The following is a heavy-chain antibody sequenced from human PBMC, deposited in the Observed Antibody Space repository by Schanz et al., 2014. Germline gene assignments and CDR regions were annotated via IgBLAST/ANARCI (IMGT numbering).Heavy chain of an antibody. CDR1: GFTFSSYG. Sequence: VQLVESGGDLVQPGRSLRLSCAASGFTFSSYGMHWVRQAPGKGLEWVTFIRFDGSDKYYADSVKGRFSVSRDNSKNTLYLQMNSLRADDTAVYYCAKDQLANYRGSGYNWFDPWGQGTLVTVSS. CDR2: IRFDGSDK. CDR3: AKDQLANYRGSGYNWFDP. J-gene: IGHJ5*02. D-gene: IGHD3-10*01. V-gene: IGHV3-30*02.